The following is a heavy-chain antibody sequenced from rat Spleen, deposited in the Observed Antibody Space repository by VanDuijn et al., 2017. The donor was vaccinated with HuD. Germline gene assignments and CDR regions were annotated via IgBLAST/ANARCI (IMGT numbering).Heavy chain of an antibody. CDR3: TRGSSYIYYFDY. Sequence: EVRLVESGGGLVRPGRSLQLSCAASGFTFSDYYMAWVRQAPTKGLEWVAIISYDGSSTYYRDSVKGRFTPSRDNAKSTLYLQMDSLRSEDTATYYCTRGSSYIYYFDYWGQGVMVTVSS. CDR1: GFTFSDYY. D-gene: IGHD1-2*01. J-gene: IGHJ2*01. CDR2: ISYDGSST. V-gene: IGHV5-7*01.